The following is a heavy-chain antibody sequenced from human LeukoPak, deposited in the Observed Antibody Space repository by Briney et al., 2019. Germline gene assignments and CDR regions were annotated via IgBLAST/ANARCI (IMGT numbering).Heavy chain of an antibody. D-gene: IGHD1-26*01. CDR3: ARDKWEPAFDI. V-gene: IGHV4-59*01. J-gene: IGHJ3*02. CDR2: IYYSGST. Sequence: PSETLSLTCTVSGGSISSYYWSWIRQPPGKGLGWIGYIYYSGSTNYNPSLKSRVTISVDTSKNQFSLKLSSVTAADTAVYYCARDKWEPAFDIWGQGTMVTVSS. CDR1: GGSISSYY.